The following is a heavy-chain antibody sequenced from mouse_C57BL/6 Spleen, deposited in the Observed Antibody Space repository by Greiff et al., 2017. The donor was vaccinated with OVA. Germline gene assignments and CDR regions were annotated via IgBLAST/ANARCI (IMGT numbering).Heavy chain of an antibody. CDR2: IDPETGGT. CDR3: TRTGNFAWFAY. D-gene: IGHD2-1*01. CDR1: GYTFTDYE. J-gene: IGHJ3*01. Sequence: VKLVESGAELVRPGASVTLSCKASGYTFTDYEMHWVKQTPVHGLEWIGAIDPETGGTAYNQKFKGKAILTADKSSSTAYMELRSLTSEDSAVYYCTRTGNFAWFAYWGQGTLVTVSA. V-gene: IGHV1-15*01.